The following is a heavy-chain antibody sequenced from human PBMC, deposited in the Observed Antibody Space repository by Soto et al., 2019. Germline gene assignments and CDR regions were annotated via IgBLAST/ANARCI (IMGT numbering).Heavy chain of an antibody. V-gene: IGHV3-30-3*01. D-gene: IGHD1-1*01. Sequence: GGSLRLSCAASGFTFSSYAMHWVRQAPGKGLEWVAVISYDGSNKYYADSVKGRFTISRDNSKNTLYLQMNSLRAEDTAVYYCARGPGIGTEINYWGQGTLVTVSS. CDR3: ARGPGIGTEINY. CDR2: ISYDGSNK. CDR1: GFTFSSYA. J-gene: IGHJ4*02.